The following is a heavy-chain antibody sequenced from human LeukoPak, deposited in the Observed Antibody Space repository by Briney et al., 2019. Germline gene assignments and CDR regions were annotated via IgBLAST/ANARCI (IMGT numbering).Heavy chain of an antibody. CDR2: KDYTGST. D-gene: IGHD3-3*01. J-gene: IGHJ5*02. Sequence: SETLSLTCTVSGGSISRYYWSWIRQPPGKGLEWIGYKDYTGSTNYSPSLKSRVTMSVDTSKNQFSLKLRSVTAADTAVYYCARGPFGVVIISDPPKWFDPWGQGTLVTVSS. CDR3: ARGPFGVVIISDPPKWFDP. CDR1: GGSISRYY. V-gene: IGHV4-59*01.